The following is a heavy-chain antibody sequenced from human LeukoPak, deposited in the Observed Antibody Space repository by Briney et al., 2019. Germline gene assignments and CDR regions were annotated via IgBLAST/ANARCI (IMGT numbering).Heavy chain of an antibody. D-gene: IGHD1-20*01. CDR1: GDSISSGGYY. Sequence: SETLSLTCAVSGDSISSGGYYWSWIRQPPGKGLEWIGYIYHSGSTYSNPSLKSRVTISVDRSKNQFSLKLSSVTAADTAVYYCARDRDYNWNDEGWGQGTLVTVSS. CDR3: ARDRDYNWNDEG. CDR2: IYHSGST. V-gene: IGHV4-30-2*01. J-gene: IGHJ4*02.